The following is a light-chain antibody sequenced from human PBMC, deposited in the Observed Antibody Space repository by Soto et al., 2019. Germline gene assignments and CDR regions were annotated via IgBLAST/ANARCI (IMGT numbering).Light chain of an antibody. Sequence: QSVMTQPPSASGTPGQRVTISCSGSNSNIGRNPVSWYQHLPGTAPKLLIYSDDQRPSGVPDRFSGSKSGTSASLAISGLQSEDEADFYCAAWDDSLNAWVFGGGTKLTVL. CDR3: AAWDDSLNAWV. CDR2: SDD. CDR1: NSNIGRNP. J-gene: IGLJ3*02. V-gene: IGLV1-44*01.